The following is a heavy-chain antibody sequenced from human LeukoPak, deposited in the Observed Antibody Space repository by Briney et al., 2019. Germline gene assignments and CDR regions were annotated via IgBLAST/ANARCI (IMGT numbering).Heavy chain of an antibody. CDR1: GGSISSGGYY. Sequence: SQTLSLTCTVSGGSISSGGYYWSWIRQPPGKGLEWIGYIYHSGSTYYNPSLKSRVTISVDRSKNQFSLKLSSVTAADTAVYYCSACVTAMPRGGRDYWGQGTLVTVSS. CDR2: IYHSGST. CDR3: SACVTAMPRGGRDY. J-gene: IGHJ4*02. D-gene: IGHD5-18*01. V-gene: IGHV4-30-2*01.